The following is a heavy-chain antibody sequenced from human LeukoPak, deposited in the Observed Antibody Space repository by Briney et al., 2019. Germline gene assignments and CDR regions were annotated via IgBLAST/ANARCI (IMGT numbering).Heavy chain of an antibody. J-gene: IGHJ4*02. CDR1: GGSISGYY. CDR2: IFESQTT. Sequence: SETLSLTCTVSGGSISGYYWSWMRQPPGKGLEWVGYIFESQTTGYNPSLESRVTISQDTSRHQFSLKLRSVTAADTAVYYCARWNEGLDYWGQGTLVTVSS. CDR3: ARWNEGLDY. V-gene: IGHV4-59*01. D-gene: IGHD1-1*01.